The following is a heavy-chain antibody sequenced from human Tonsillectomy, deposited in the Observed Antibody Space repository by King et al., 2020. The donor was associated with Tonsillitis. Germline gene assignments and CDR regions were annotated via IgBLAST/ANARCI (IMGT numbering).Heavy chain of an antibody. CDR1: GGSFSGYS. V-gene: IGHV4-34*01. CDR3: ARGSPQHSGYGR. J-gene: IGHJ4*02. CDR2: INHSGST. D-gene: IGHD5-12*01. Sequence: VQLQQWGAGLLKPSETLSLTCAVYGGSFSGYSWSWIRQPPGKGLEWIGEINHSGSTNYNPSLKSRITISVDTSKSQFSLKLSSVTAADTAVYYCARGSPQHSGYGRWGQGTLVTVSS.